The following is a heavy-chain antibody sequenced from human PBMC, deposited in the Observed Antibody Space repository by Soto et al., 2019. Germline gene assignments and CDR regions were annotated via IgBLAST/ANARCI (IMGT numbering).Heavy chain of an antibody. CDR1: GGTFSSYA. CDR2: IIPIFGTA. D-gene: IGHD6-6*01. J-gene: IGHJ5*02. CDR3: ARVIGEYSSSSVWFDP. V-gene: IGHV1-69*13. Sequence: EASVKVSCKASGGTFSSYAISWVRQAPGQGLEWMGGIIPIFGTANYAQKFQGRVTITADESTSTAYMELSSLRSEDTAVYYCARVIGEYSSSSVWFDPWGQGTLVTVSS.